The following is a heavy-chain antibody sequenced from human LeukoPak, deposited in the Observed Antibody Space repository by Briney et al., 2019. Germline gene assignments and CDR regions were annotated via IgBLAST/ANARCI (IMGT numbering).Heavy chain of an antibody. V-gene: IGHV4-39*07. J-gene: IGHJ4*02. CDR2: IPYSGST. CDR1: GDSISSSSYY. CDR3: ARCKDYYVSGSYYKTFDY. Sequence: PSETLSFTCTVSGDSISSSSYYWGWIRQPPGKGLEWIGSIPYSGSTYYNPSLKSRVTISVDTSKNQFSLKLSSVTAADTAVYYCARCKDYYVSGSYYKTFDYWGQGTLVTVSS. D-gene: IGHD3-10*01.